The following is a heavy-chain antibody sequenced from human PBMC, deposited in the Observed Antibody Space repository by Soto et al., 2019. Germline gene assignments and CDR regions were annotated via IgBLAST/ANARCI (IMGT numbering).Heavy chain of an antibody. V-gene: IGHV3-7*01. D-gene: IGHD3-22*01. CDR3: ARGTNFDDDSGYFDC. Sequence: GGSLRLSCAASGFTFSNYWMSWVRQAPGKGLEWVANINQDGTEKHYVDSVKGRFTISRDNAKNSPYVQMNSLRVEDTAVYYCARGTNFDDDSGYFDCWGQGALVTVSS. J-gene: IGHJ4*02. CDR2: INQDGTEK. CDR1: GFTFSNYW.